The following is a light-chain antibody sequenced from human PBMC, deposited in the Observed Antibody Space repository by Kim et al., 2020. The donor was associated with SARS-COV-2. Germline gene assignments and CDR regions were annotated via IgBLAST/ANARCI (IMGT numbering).Light chain of an antibody. CDR1: QSVDRY. V-gene: IGKV3-11*01. Sequence: EIVLTQSPGTLSLSPGERATLSCRASQSVDRYLVWYQQKLGQAPRLLIYDASNRATGIPAKFSGSGSGTDFTLTISSLEPEDFAIYYCQHRSRWPLTFGGGTKVDIK. CDR3: QHRSRWPLT. J-gene: IGKJ4*01. CDR2: DAS.